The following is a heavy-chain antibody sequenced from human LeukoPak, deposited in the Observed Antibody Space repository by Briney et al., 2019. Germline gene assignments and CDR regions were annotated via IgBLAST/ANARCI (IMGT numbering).Heavy chain of an antibody. CDR2: INPNSGGT. D-gene: IGHD3-22*01. Sequence: GASVKVSCKASGYTFTGYYMHWVRQAPGQGLEWMGWINPNSGGTYYAQKFQGRVTMTRDTSISTAYMELSRLRSDDTAVYYCARVSYYDSSGYIWGQGTLVTVSS. J-gene: IGHJ4*02. CDR3: ARVSYYDSSGYI. V-gene: IGHV1-2*02. CDR1: GYTFTGYY.